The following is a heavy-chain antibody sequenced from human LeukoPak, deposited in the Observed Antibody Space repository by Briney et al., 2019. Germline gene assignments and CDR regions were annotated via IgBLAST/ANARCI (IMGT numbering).Heavy chain of an antibody. CDR1: GFTFDDYA. CDR3: AREVGATTDYYMDV. Sequence: GGSLRLSCAASGFTFDDYAMHWVRQAPGKGLEWVAFIRYDGTNKYYADSVKGRFTISRENSKNTLNLQMNSLRAEDTAVYYCAREVGATTDYYMDVWGKGTTVTVSS. D-gene: IGHD1-26*01. J-gene: IGHJ6*03. V-gene: IGHV3-30*02. CDR2: IRYDGTNK.